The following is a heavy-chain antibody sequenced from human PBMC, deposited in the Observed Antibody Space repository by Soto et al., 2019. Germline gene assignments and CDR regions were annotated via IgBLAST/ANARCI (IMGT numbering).Heavy chain of an antibody. CDR2: ICGGGGGP. J-gene: IGHJ4*02. CDR3: PKDRQCRGRNCYSDYFDY. Sequence: GGSLRLSCSASGFTISAYTMGWVRLSTGKGLEWVSGICGGGGGPYFADAVTGRFSISRDNSKNPLYLQMNSLRAGDTAVYYSPKDRQCRGRNCYSDYFDYWGQGTLVTVSS. D-gene: IGHD2-15*01. V-gene: IGHV3-23*01. CDR1: GFTISAYT.